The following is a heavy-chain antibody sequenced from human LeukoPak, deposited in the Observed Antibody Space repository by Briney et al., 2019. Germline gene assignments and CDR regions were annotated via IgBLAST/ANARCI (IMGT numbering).Heavy chain of an antibody. Sequence: ASVKVSCKASVYTFTSYDINWVRQATGQGLEWMGSMNPNSGDTGYAQKFQGRVTMTRNTSITTAYMELSSLRSEDTAVYYCAGGRRYSSSWYYFDYWGQGTLVTVSS. CDR2: MNPNSGDT. CDR3: AGGRRYSSSWYYFDY. CDR1: VYTFTSYD. V-gene: IGHV1-8*01. D-gene: IGHD6-13*01. J-gene: IGHJ4*02.